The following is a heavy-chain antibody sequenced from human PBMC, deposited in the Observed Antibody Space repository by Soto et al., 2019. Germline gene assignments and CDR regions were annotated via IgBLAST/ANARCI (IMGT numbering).Heavy chain of an antibody. J-gene: IGHJ6*01. Sequence: QAPGKXLEWVAVISYDGSNKYYAGSVKGRFTISRDNSKNTPYLQMNSLRAEDTAVYYCAKDSSYCSSTSFFFFYG. CDR2: ISYDGSNK. V-gene: IGHV3-30*18. CDR3: AKDSSYCSSTSFFFFYG. D-gene: IGHD2-2*01.